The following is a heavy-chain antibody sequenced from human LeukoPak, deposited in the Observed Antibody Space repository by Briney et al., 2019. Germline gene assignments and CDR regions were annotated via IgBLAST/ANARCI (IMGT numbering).Heavy chain of an antibody. CDR1: GASISSSSCY. CDR2: IYYSGST. CDR3: ARQGIVVVRGDAFDI. Sequence: SETLSLTCTVSGASISSSSCYWGWIRQPPGKGLEWIGSIYYSGSTYYNPSLKSRVTISVDTSKNQFSLKLSSVTAADTAVYYCARQGIVVVRGDAFDIWGQGTMVTVSS. J-gene: IGHJ3*02. V-gene: IGHV4-39*01. D-gene: IGHD2-2*01.